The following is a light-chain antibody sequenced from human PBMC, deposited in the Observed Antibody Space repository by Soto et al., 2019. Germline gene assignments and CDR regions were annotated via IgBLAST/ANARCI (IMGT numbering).Light chain of an antibody. V-gene: IGKV3-20*01. CDR2: GAS. CDR3: QQYGSSPPIT. Sequence: EIVLTQSPGTLSLSPGERATLSCRASQSVSSSYLAWYQQKPGQAPRLLIYGASSRATGIPDRFSGSGSGTDFTLPIRRLEPEDFAVYYCQQYGSSPPITFGQGTRREIK. CDR1: QSVSSSY. J-gene: IGKJ5*01.